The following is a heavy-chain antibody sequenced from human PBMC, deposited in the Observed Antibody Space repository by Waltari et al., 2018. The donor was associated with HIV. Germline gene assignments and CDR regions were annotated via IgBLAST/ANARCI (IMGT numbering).Heavy chain of an antibody. Sequence: QVQLQESGPGLVKPSQTLSLTCTVSGGSIRSGGSYWSWISQHPGKGLEWIGYIYYSGSTDYNPSLKSRVTISVDTSKNQFSLKLSSVTAADTAVYYCARDHATIFGGGGRDYGMDVWGQGTTVTVSS. CDR3: ARDHATIFGGGGRDYGMDV. D-gene: IGHD3-3*01. CDR1: GGSIRSGGSY. V-gene: IGHV4-31*03. CDR2: IYYSGST. J-gene: IGHJ6*02.